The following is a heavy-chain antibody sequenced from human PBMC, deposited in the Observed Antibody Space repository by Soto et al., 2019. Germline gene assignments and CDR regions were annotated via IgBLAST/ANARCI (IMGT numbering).Heavy chain of an antibody. Sequence: QVQLVESGGALVKPGGSLRLSCAASGFSFRDYYMSWIRQAPGKGLEWISYISGSGNTIYYADSVKGRFIISRDNAKNSLFLHMNSLRADDTAVYYCARDRLPMVVVVMGWFDPWGQGTLVTVSS. CDR1: GFSFRDYY. CDR3: ARDRLPMVVVVMGWFDP. CDR2: ISGSGNTI. V-gene: IGHV3-11*01. J-gene: IGHJ5*02. D-gene: IGHD3-22*01.